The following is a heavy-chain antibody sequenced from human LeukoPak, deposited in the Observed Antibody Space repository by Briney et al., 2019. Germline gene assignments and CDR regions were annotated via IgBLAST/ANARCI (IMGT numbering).Heavy chain of an antibody. Sequence: PGGSLRLSCAASGFTFSSYAMSWVRQAPGKGLEWVSVIYSGGNTYYADSVKGRFTFSKDNSKSTLYLQMTNLRVEDTAVYYCARGVGQDAFDIWGQGTMVTVSS. CDR1: GFTFSSYA. J-gene: IGHJ3*02. CDR2: IYSGGNT. D-gene: IGHD1-26*01. CDR3: ARGVGQDAFDI. V-gene: IGHV3-53*01.